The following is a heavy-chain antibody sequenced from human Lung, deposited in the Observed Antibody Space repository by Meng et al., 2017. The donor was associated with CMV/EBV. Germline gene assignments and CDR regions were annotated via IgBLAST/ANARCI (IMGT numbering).Heavy chain of an antibody. V-gene: IGHV1-69*13. CDR3: ARDVPRARGAGSQFDF. J-gene: IGHJ4*02. CDR1: GNVFSTFA. CDR2: VVPLFGTA. D-gene: IGHD6-13*01. Sequence: SVKVSCKASGNVFSTFAVSWLRQAPGQGLEWMGGVVPLFGTANYAQKFQGRVTITADASTTTAYMELRSLKSEDTAIYFCARDVPRARGAGSQFDFWGQGTLVTVSS.